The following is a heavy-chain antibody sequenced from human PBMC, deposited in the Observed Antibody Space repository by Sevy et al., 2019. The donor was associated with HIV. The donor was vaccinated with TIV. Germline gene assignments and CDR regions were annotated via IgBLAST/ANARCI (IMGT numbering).Heavy chain of an antibody. Sequence: GESLKISCAASGFTFSSYSMNWVRQAPGKGLEWVSYISSSSSTIYYADSVKGRFTISRDNAKNSLYLQMNSLRDEDTAVYYCARSSGYTAALTQDDYWGQGTLVTVSS. CDR1: GFTFSSYS. CDR2: ISSSSSTI. CDR3: ARSSGYTAALTQDDY. J-gene: IGHJ4*02. D-gene: IGHD5-18*01. V-gene: IGHV3-48*02.